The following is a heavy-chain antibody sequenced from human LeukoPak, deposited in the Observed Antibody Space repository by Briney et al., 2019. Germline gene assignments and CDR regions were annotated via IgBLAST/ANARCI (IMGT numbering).Heavy chain of an antibody. J-gene: IGHJ3*02. CDR3: ARDSEPLDALDI. Sequence: ASVKVSCKASGYTFTGYYMHWVRQAPGQGLEWMGWINPNSGGTNYAQKFQGRVTMTRDTSISTAYMELSRLRSDDTAVYYCARDSEPLDALDIWGQGTMVTVSS. V-gene: IGHV1-2*02. CDR2: INPNSGGT. CDR1: GYTFTGYY.